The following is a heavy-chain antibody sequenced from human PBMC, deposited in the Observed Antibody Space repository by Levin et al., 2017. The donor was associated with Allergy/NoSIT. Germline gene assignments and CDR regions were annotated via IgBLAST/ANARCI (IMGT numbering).Heavy chain of an antibody. Sequence: PSETLSLTCTVSGGSISSYYWSWIRQPPGKGLEWIGYIYYSGSTNYNPSLKSRVTISVDTSKNQFSLKLSSVTAADTAVYYCARGGGDYYDSSGYYYVTSDAFDIWGQGTMVTVSS. J-gene: IGHJ3*02. D-gene: IGHD3-22*01. CDR3: ARGGGDYYDSSGYYYVTSDAFDI. CDR1: GGSISSYY. V-gene: IGHV4-59*01. CDR2: IYYSGST.